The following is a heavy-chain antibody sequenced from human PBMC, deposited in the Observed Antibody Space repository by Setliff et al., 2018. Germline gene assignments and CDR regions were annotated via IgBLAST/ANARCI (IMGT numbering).Heavy chain of an antibody. CDR3: ARVHYETSTYSPTLFDH. CDR2: ISSTITST. D-gene: IGHD3-22*01. Sequence: GSLRLSCAASGFTFSSSAMAWVRQAPGKGLEWVSAISSTITSTYYADSVKGRFTISRDNSKNTLYLQMNSLRAEDTAVYYCARVHYETSTYSPTLFDHWGQGALVTVSS. V-gene: IGHV3-23*01. CDR1: GFTFSSSA. J-gene: IGHJ4*02.